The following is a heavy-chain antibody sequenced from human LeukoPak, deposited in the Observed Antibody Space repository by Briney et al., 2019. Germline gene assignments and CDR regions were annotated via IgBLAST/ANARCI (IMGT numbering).Heavy chain of an antibody. CDR1: GFTFSTHW. CDR2: IKQDGSEK. CDR3: VRDGYINGWKLEY. Sequence: PGGSLRLSCAASGFTFSTHWMSWVRQAPGKGLEWVAYIKQDGSEKYYVDSVKGRFTISRDNAKNSLHLQMKSLRAEDTAVYYCVRDGYINGWKLEYWGQGTLVTASS. D-gene: IGHD5-18*01. V-gene: IGHV3-7*01. J-gene: IGHJ4*02.